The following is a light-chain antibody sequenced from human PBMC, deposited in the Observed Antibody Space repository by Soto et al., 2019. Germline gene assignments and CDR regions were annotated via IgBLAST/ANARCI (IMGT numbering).Light chain of an antibody. J-gene: IGKJ4*01. CDR3: QQYNSWPSLT. CDR2: GAS. Sequence: EIVMTQSPATLSVSPGERATLSCRASQSVSSNLAWYQHKPGQAPRLLIYGASTRATSIPARFSGSGSGTEFTLTISSLQSEDFAVYYCQQYNSWPSLTFGGGTKVEIK. V-gene: IGKV3-15*01. CDR1: QSVSSN.